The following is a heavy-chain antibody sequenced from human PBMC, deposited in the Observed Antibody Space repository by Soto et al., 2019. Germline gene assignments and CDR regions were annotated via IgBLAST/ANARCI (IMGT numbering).Heavy chain of an antibody. CDR3: ASASVGDDLRVTTGKIGRL. D-gene: IGHD1-26*01. CDR1: GHTFSGYY. Sequence: QEQLVQSGADIKKPGASVKVSCKASGHTFSGYYVHWVRQAPGQGLEWMGWVNPNSGGTHYAQKFPARASMTRDTSFSAVYMEFLSLRRDAMAVSWCASASVGDDLRVTTGKIGRLWGQGTLVTVSS. V-gene: IGHV1-2*02. CDR2: VNPNSGGT. J-gene: IGHJ4*02.